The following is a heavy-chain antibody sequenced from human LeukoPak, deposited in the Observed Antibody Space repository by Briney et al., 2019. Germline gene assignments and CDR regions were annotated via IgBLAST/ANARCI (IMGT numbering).Heavy chain of an antibody. J-gene: IGHJ3*02. CDR3: ARAVRGSSGYPRPDDAFDI. CDR2: INPNSGGT. D-gene: IGHD3-22*01. Sequence: ASVKVSCKASGYTFTGYYMHWVRQAPGQGLEWMGWINPNSGGTNYAQKFQGRVTMTRDTSISTAYMELSRLRSDDTAVYYCARAVRGSSGYPRPDDAFDIWGQGTMVTVSS. CDR1: GYTFTGYY. V-gene: IGHV1-2*02.